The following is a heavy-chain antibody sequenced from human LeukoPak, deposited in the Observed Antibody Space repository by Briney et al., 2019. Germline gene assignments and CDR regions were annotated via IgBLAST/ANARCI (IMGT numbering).Heavy chain of an antibody. D-gene: IGHD3-16*01. V-gene: IGHV3-7*01. J-gene: IGHJ6*03. CDR3: ARVMSASVWRSYGSYYYYYYMDI. CDR1: GFTFSSYW. Sequence: GGSLRLSCAASGFTFSSYWMSWVRQAPGKGLEWVANIKQDGSEKYSVDSVKGRFTISRDNAKNSLYMQMNSLRAEDTAVYYCARVMSASVWRSYGSYYYYYYMDIWGRGTTVTVSS. CDR2: IKQDGSEK.